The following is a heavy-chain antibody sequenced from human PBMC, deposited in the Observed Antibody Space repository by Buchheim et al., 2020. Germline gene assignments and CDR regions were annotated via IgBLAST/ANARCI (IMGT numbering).Heavy chain of an antibody. CDR1: GFSFSSYW. CDR2: ITSDGSGT. J-gene: IGHJ5*02. CDR3: ARGIAATANPNWFDP. D-gene: IGHD6-25*01. V-gene: IGHV3-74*01. Sequence: EVQLVESGGGLVQPGGSLRLSCAASGFSFSSYWMHWVRQAPGRGLVWVSLITSDGSGTGYADSVTGRFTISRDNAKNTLYLQMNSLSPEDTAVYFCARGIAATANPNWFDPWGQGTL.